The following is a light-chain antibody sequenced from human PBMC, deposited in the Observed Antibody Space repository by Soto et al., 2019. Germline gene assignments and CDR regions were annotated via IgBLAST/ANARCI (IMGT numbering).Light chain of an antibody. CDR1: SSDVGGYNY. CDR2: EVS. CDR3: SSYTSSSTYV. J-gene: IGLJ1*01. Sequence: QSALTQPASVSGSPGQSFTISCTGTSSDVGGYNYVSWYQQHPGKAPKLMIYEVSNRPSGVSNRFSGSKSGNTASLTISGLQAEDEADYYCSSYTSSSTYVFGTGIKLTVL. V-gene: IGLV2-14*01.